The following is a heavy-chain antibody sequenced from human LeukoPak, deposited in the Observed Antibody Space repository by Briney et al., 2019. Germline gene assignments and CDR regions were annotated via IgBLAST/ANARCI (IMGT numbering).Heavy chain of an antibody. J-gene: IGHJ3*02. V-gene: IGHV3-7*03. Sequence: PGGSLRLSCAASGFTFNRYWINWVCQAPGKGLEWVAEINQDGSTKNYVESVKGRFTISRDSAKKSLHLQMNSLRADDTAVYYCARNIGYEALDMWGQGTMVTV. CDR3: ARNIGYEALDM. CDR2: INQDGSTK. CDR1: GFTFNRYW. D-gene: IGHD5-12*01.